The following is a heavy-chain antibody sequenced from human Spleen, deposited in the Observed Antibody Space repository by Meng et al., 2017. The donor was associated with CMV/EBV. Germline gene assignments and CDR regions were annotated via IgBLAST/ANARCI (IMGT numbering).Heavy chain of an antibody. D-gene: IGHD2-15*01. CDR2: VSPSTGGS. V-gene: IGHV1-2*02. CDR1: GYGFTVFY. J-gene: IGHJ5*02. CDR3: ARDALPLRHNWFDP. Sequence: ASVKVSCKASGYGFTVFYMHWLRQAPGHGLEWMGWVSPSTGGSRIAQKFQGRVTMTRDMSINTAYMEVTGLTSDDTAVYYCARDALPLRHNWFDPWGQGTLVTVSS.